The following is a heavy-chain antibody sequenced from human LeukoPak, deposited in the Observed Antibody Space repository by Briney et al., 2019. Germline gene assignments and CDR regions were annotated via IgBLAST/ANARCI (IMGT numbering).Heavy chain of an antibody. Sequence: SETLSLTCTVSGGSISSSSYYWGWIRQPPGKGLEWIGSIYYSGSTYYNPSLKSRVTISVDTPKNQFSLKLSSVTAADTAVYYCARRLRGIDFWSGYYNGYFDYWGQGTLVTVSS. CDR1: GGSISSSSYY. CDR2: IYYSGST. CDR3: ARRLRGIDFWSGYYNGYFDY. V-gene: IGHV4-39*01. J-gene: IGHJ4*02. D-gene: IGHD3-3*01.